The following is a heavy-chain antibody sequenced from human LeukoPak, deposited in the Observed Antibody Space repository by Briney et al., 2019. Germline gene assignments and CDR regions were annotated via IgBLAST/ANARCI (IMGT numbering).Heavy chain of an antibody. J-gene: IGHJ4*02. CDR3: AKALGSGWSPSGPDY. V-gene: IGHV3-33*06. D-gene: IGHD6-19*01. Sequence: GGSLRLSCAPSGFTFTSHAMHWVRQAPCKGLEWVALIWYDGSSKNYADSVKGRFTISRDFSKNMLYLQMDSLRVEDTAVYYCAKALGSGWSPSGPDYWGQGTLVTVSS. CDR2: IWYDGSSK. CDR1: GFTFTSHA.